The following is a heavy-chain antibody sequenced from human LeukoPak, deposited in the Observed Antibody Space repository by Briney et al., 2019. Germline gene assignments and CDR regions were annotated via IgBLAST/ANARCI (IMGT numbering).Heavy chain of an antibody. CDR3: VKVGCSGGTCYWAYFQH. V-gene: IGHV3-64D*09. J-gene: IGHJ1*01. D-gene: IGHD2-15*01. CDR2: ISSNGDRT. Sequence: QPGGSLRLSCSASGFTFSSYVMHWVRQAPGKGLEYVSGISSNGDRTYYADSVKGRFIISRDNSKNTLYLQMGSLRAEDTAVYYCVKVGCSGGTCYWAYFQHWGQGTLVTVSS. CDR1: GFTFSSYV.